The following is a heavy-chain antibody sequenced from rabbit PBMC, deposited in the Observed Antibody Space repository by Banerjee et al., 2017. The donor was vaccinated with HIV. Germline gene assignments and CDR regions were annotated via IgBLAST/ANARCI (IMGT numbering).Heavy chain of an antibody. CDR2: IYAGSSGTT. Sequence: QEQVVESGGGLVTLGGSLKLSCKASGIDFSHYGISWVRQAPGKGLEWIACIYAGSSGTTHYASWAKGRFTISKTSSTTVTLQMTSLTAADTATYFCARGAGIHYADLWGPGTLVTVS. V-gene: IGHV1S45*01. CDR3: ARGAGIHYADL. J-gene: IGHJ4*01. CDR1: GIDFSHYG. D-gene: IGHD4-2*01.